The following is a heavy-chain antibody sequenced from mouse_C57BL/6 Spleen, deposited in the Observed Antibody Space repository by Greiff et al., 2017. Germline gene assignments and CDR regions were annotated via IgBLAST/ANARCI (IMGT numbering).Heavy chain of an antibody. CDR2: IWSGGST. D-gene: IGHD1-1*01. V-gene: IGHV2-4*01. Sequence: QVQLKESGPGLVQPSQSLSITCTVSGFSLTSYGVHWVRQPPGKGLEWLGVIWSGGSTDYNAAFISRLSISKDNSKSQVFFKMNSLQADDTAIYYCAKNAYGSSYGAMDYWGQGTSVTVSS. CDR1: GFSLTSYG. J-gene: IGHJ4*01. CDR3: AKNAYGSSYGAMDY.